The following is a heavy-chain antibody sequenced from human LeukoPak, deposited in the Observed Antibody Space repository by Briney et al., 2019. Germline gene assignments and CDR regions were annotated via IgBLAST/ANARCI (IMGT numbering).Heavy chain of an antibody. D-gene: IGHD3-16*01. Sequence: PGGSLRLSCAASGFTFSDYYMSWIRQAPGKGLEWVSYISSSGSTIYYADSVKGRFTVSRDNAKNSLYLQMNSLRAEDTALYYCARDGAVKWHRGIDYFDYWGQGTLVTVSS. J-gene: IGHJ4*02. CDR1: GFTFSDYY. V-gene: IGHV3-11*04. CDR2: ISSSGSTI. CDR3: ARDGAVKWHRGIDYFDY.